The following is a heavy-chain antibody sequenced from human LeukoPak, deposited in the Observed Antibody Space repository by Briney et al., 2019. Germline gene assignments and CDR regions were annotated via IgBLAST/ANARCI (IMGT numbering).Heavy chain of an antibody. CDR2: IYYSGST. D-gene: IGHD6-13*01. Sequence: PSETLSLTCTVSGGSFSSYFWSWIRQPPGKGLEWIGYIYYSGSTNSNPSLKSRDTISVDTSKNQFSLKLSSVTAADTAVYYCARHRSSSSWYREALDLWGQGTLVTASS. J-gene: IGHJ5*02. CDR1: GGSFSSYF. CDR3: ARHRSSSSWYREALDL. V-gene: IGHV4-59*08.